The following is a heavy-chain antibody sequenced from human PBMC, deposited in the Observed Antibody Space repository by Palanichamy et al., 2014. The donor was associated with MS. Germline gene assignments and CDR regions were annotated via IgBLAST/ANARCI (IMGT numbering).Heavy chain of an antibody. D-gene: IGHD2-15*01. CDR2: ISYDGSNK. J-gene: IGHJ3*02. CDR1: GFTFSSYG. Sequence: QVQLVESGGGVVQPGRSLRLSCAASGFTFSSYGMHWVRQAPGKGLEWVAVISYDGSNKYYADSVKGRFTISRDNSKNTLYLQMNSLRAEDTAVYYCAKDDGSVVVVAGAFDIWGQGTMVTVSS. V-gene: IGHV3-30*18. CDR3: AKDDGSVVVVAGAFDI.